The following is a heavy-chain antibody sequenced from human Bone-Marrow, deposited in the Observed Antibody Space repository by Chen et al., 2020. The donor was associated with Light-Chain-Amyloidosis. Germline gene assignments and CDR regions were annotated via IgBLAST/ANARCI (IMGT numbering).Heavy chain of an antibody. CDR3: ARAPLGHNSGSPFDS. CDR1: GFTFSSYG. D-gene: IGHD3-10*01. Sequence: GGGVVQPGGSLRLSCAASGFTFSSYGMHWVRQAPGKGLEWVAFITHTIHGTYYADSVEGRFTISRGSTLNLQMDSLRVEDTAVYYCARAPLGHNSGSPFDSWGLGTLVTVSS. J-gene: IGHJ4*02. CDR2: ITHTIHGT. V-gene: IGHV3-33*05.